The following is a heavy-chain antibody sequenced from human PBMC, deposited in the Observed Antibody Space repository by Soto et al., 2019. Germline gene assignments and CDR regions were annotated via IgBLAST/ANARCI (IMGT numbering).Heavy chain of an antibody. CDR2: IYHSGST. J-gene: IGHJ4*02. V-gene: IGHV4-4*02. CDR1: GGSISSSHW. D-gene: IGHD3-16*01. CDR3: ASSGGGEDY. Sequence: QVQLQESGPGLVKPSGTLSLSCAVSGGSISSSHWWTWVRQPPGKGLEWIGEIYHSGSTNYNPSLKSRVTISLATSRNQFSLNLSSLTAADTAVYYCASSGGGEDYWGQGILVTVSS.